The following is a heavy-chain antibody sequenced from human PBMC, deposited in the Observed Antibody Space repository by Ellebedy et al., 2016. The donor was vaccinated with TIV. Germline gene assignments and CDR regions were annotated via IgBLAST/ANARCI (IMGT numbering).Heavy chain of an antibody. J-gene: IGHJ3*02. CDR3: VRPVRYYDSRATSDAFDI. Sequence: PAGSLRLSCEASGFTFGSYAMSWVRQAPGKGLEWVSYISSSGSTIYYPDTVKGRCTITRDNAKYSLYLQMNSLRAEYTAVDYCVRPVRYYDSRATSDAFDIWGQGTMVTVSS. D-gene: IGHD3-22*01. V-gene: IGHV3-48*04. CDR2: ISSSGSTI. CDR1: GFTFGSYA.